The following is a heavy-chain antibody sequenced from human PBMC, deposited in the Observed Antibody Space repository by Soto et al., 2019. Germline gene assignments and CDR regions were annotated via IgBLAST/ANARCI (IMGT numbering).Heavy chain of an antibody. CDR1: GFTFSSYA. CDR3: ENGAPAESLYYYYGMDV. V-gene: IGHV3-23*01. Sequence: EVQLLESGGGLVQPGGSLRLSCAAAGFTFSSYAMNWVRQAPGKGLEWVSVISASGGSTYYADSVKGRFTISRDNSKNTLYLQMNSLRAEDTAVYYCENGAPAESLYYYYGMDVWGQGTTVTVSS. J-gene: IGHJ6*02. D-gene: IGHD3-10*01. CDR2: ISASGGST.